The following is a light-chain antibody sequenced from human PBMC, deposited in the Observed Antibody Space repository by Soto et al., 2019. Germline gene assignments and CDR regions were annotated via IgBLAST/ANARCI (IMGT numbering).Light chain of an antibody. CDR1: QSISNY. J-gene: IGKJ2*01. CDR2: IAS. Sequence: IHMTQSPSSLSASVGDRVTITCRASQSISNYLNWYQQKPEKAPNLLIYIASNLHSGVPSRFSGSGSGTDFTLTISSLQPEDFATYYCHQSYSTPYTFGQGTKVDIK. CDR3: HQSYSTPYT. V-gene: IGKV1-39*01.